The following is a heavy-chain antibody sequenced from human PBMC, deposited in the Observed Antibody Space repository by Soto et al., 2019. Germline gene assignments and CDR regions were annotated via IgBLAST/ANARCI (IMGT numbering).Heavy chain of an antibody. J-gene: IGHJ6*02. CDR3: AREGTIFGVVNDGMDV. CDR1: GDSVSSNSAS. V-gene: IGHV6-1*01. D-gene: IGHD3-3*01. Sequence: TLSLTCAISGDSVSSNSASWNWISHSPSIGLEWLGRTYYRSKWYNDYAVSVKSRITINPDTSKNQFSLQLNSVTPEDTAVYYCAREGTIFGVVNDGMDVWGQGTTITVPS. CDR2: TYYRSKWYN.